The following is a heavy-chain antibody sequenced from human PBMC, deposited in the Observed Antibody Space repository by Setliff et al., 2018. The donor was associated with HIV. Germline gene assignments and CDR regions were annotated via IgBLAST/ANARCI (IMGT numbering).Heavy chain of an antibody. CDR2: IKCDGSEK. CDR1: GFTFSGSW. Sequence: GGSLRLSCAASGFTFSGSWMHWVCQAPEKGLEWVADIKCDGSEKYYVDSVKGRFTISRDDAKNSPYLQMNSLRAEDTAVYYCAREWNYGVVPKGDDAFDIWGRGTMVTVSS. CDR3: AREWNYGVVPKGDDAFDI. V-gene: IGHV3-7*01. J-gene: IGHJ3*02. D-gene: IGHD3-3*01.